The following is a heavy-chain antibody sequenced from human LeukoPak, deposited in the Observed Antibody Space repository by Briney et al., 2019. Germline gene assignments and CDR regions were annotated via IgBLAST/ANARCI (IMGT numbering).Heavy chain of an antibody. Sequence: GASVKVSCKASGYTFTSYYMHWVRQAPGQGLERMGIINPSGGSTSYAQKFQGRVTMTRDMSTSTVYMELSSLRSEDTAVYYCARDLNAQSSTQSPRYYFDYWGQGTLVTVSS. CDR1: GYTFTSYY. CDR2: INPSGGST. CDR3: ARDLNAQSSTQSPRYYFDY. V-gene: IGHV1-46*01. D-gene: IGHD6-13*01. J-gene: IGHJ4*02.